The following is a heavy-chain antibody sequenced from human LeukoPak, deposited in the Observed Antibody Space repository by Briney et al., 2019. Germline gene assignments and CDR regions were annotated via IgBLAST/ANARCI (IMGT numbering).Heavy chain of an antibody. CDR1: GGSISSSSYY. D-gene: IGHD3-9*01. Sequence: SETLSLTCTVSGGSISSSSYYWGWIRQPPGKGLEWIGSIYYSGSTYYNPSLKSRATISVDTSKNQFSLKLSSVTAADTAVYYCANGRYFDWFSAFEIWGQGTMVTVSS. J-gene: IGHJ3*02. V-gene: IGHV4-39*01. CDR3: ANGRYFDWFSAFEI. CDR2: IYYSGST.